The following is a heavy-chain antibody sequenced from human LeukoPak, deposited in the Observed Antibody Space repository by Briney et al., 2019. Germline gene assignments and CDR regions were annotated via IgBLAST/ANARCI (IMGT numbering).Heavy chain of an antibody. CDR1: PGSFSGYY. CDR2: VNYSGSP. V-gene: IGHV4-34*01. J-gene: IGHJ5*02. D-gene: IGHD5-12*01. CDR3: AREVATIGVDP. Sequence: SETLSLTCGVYPGSFSGYYWNWIRQPPGKGLEWIGEVNYSGSPTYNPSLKGRISISVDTSKNQFSLKLSSVTAADTAVYYCAREVATIGVDPWGQGTLVTVSS.